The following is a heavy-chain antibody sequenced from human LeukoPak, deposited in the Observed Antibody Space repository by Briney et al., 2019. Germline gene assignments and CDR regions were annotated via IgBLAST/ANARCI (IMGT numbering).Heavy chain of an antibody. CDR2: ISYDGSNK. CDR1: GFTFSSYG. V-gene: IGHV3-30*18. CDR3: AKDGGYSSGWYGYYYYYMDV. Sequence: GGSLRLSCAASGFTFSSYGMHWVRQAPGKGLEWVAVISYDGSNKYYADSVKGRFTISRDNSKNTLYLQMNSLRAEDTAVYYCAKDGGYSSGWYGYYYYYMDVWGKGTTVTISS. D-gene: IGHD6-19*01. J-gene: IGHJ6*03.